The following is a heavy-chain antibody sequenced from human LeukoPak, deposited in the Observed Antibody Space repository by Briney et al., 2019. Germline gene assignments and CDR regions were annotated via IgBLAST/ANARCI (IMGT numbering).Heavy chain of an antibody. CDR1: GYTFTSFG. Sequence: ASVKVSCKASGYTFTSFGIIWVRQAPGQGLEWMGWISAYSGNTNYAQKFQGRVTMTRETSSSTAYMELTSLRSDDTAVYYCARDPYSSSWRDHWGQGPLVTVSS. J-gene: IGHJ4*02. V-gene: IGHV1-18*01. CDR2: ISAYSGNT. CDR3: ARDPYSSSWRDH. D-gene: IGHD6-13*01.